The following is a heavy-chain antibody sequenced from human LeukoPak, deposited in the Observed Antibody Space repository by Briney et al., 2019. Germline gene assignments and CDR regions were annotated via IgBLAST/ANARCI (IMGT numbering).Heavy chain of an antibody. V-gene: IGHV4-38-2*02. CDR1: GYSISSGYY. CDR2: IYHSGST. CDR3: ALYYYDSSGYVNWFDP. J-gene: IGHJ5*02. D-gene: IGHD3-22*01. Sequence: PSETLSLTCTVSGYSISSGYYWGWIRQPPGKGLEGIGSIYHSGSTYYNPSLKSRVTISVDTSKNQFSLKLSSVTAADTAVYYCALYYYDSSGYVNWFDPWGQGTLVTVSS.